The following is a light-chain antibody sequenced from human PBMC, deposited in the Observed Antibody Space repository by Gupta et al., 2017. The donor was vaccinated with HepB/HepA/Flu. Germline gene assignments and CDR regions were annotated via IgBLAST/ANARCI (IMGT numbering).Light chain of an antibody. CDR2: LGS. CDR3: IQYLPIRT. CDR1: QSVLHSNGYNY. V-gene: IGKV2-28*01. Sequence: EIVMTQSPLYLPVTPGEPASISCRSSQSVLHSNGYNYLDWDLQKPGQSPQLMIYLGSNRDFGDTDSFSGCGECKDFTLKSSRGEDEAGGVYYGIQYLPIRTFGQGTKVEIK. J-gene: IGKJ1*01.